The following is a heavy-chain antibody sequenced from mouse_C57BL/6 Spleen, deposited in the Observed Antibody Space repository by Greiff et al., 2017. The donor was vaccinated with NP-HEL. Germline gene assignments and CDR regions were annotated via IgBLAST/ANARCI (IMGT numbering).Heavy chain of an antibody. V-gene: IGHV1-76*01. CDR1: GYTFTDYY. CDR3: ARRTGYFDY. CDR2: IYPGSGNT. Sequence: VQLQQSGAELVRPGASVKLSCKASGYTFTDYYINWVKQRPGQGLEWIARIYPGSGNTYYNEKFKGKATLTAEKSSSTAYMQLSSLTSEDSAVYFCARRTGYFDYWGQGTTLTVSS. D-gene: IGHD4-1*01. J-gene: IGHJ2*01.